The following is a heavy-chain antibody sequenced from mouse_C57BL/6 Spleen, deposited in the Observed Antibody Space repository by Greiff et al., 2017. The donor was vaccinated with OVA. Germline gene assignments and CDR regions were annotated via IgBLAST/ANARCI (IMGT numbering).Heavy chain of an antibody. J-gene: IGHJ3*01. CDR2: ISSGGDYI. Sequence: EVHLVESGEGLVKPGGSLKLSCAASGFTFSSYAMSWVRQTPEKRLEWVAYISSGGDYIYYADTVKGRFTISRDNARNTLYLQMSSLKSEDTAMYYCTRGGSNSPWFAYWGQGTLVTVSA. CDR3: TRGGSNSPWFAY. CDR1: GFTFSSYA. V-gene: IGHV5-9-1*02. D-gene: IGHD2-5*01.